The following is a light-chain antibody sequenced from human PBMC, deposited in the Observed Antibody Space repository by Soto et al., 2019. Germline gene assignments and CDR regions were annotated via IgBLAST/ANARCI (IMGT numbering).Light chain of an antibody. CDR2: DAS. V-gene: IGKV3-11*01. Sequence: EIVLTQSPATLSLSPGERATLSCRASESVSSYVGWYQQKPGQAPRLLIYDASNRATGITTRFSGSGSGTDLTLTMSSLEPDDFSVYYCEQRASRPLTFGGGTNVEIK. CDR1: ESVSSY. CDR3: EQRASRPLT. J-gene: IGKJ4*01.